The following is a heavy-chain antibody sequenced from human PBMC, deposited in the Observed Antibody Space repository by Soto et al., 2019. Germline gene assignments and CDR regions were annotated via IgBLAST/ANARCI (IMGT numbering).Heavy chain of an antibody. J-gene: IGHJ4*02. CDR2: INPSGGST. V-gene: IGHV1-46*01. CDR1: GSTFTSYY. CDR3: ARESGLHYYDTFDY. D-gene: IGHD3-22*01. Sequence: QVQLVQSGAEVKKPGASVKVSCKASGSTFTSYYMHWVRQAPGQGLEWMGIINPSGGSTSYAQKFQGRGTMTRDTSTSTGYMELSSLRSEDTAVYYCARESGLHYYDTFDYWGQGTLVTVSS.